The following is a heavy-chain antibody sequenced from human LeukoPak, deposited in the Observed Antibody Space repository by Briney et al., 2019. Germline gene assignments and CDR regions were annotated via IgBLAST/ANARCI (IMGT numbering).Heavy chain of an antibody. CDR3: ARSGTAIDY. V-gene: IGHV4-38-2*02. J-gene: IGHJ4*02. CDR2: IYHSGST. CDR1: GYSISSGYY. D-gene: IGHD6-13*01. Sequence: SETLSLTCTVSGYSISSGYYWGWIRQPPGKGLELIGSIYHSGSTYYNPSLKSRVTISVDTSKNQFSLKLSSVTAADTAVYYCARSGTAIDYWGQGTLVTVSS.